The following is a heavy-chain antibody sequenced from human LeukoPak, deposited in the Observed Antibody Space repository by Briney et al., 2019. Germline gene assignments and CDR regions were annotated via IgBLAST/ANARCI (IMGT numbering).Heavy chain of an antibody. Sequence: QPGGSLRLSCAASGFTVSSNYMSWVRQAPGKGLEWVSVIYSGGSTYYADSVKGRFTISRDNSKNTLYLQMNSLRAEDTAVYYCAKTRPWYSSSWYYFDYWGQGTLVTVSS. CDR1: GFTVSSNY. V-gene: IGHV3-53*01. J-gene: IGHJ4*02. CDR2: IYSGGST. CDR3: AKTRPWYSSSWYYFDY. D-gene: IGHD6-13*01.